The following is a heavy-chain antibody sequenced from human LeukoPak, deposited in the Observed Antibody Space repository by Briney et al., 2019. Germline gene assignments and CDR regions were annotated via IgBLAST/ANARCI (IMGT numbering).Heavy chain of an antibody. CDR1: GFTFGKYW. CDR3: ARAYSYYVY. D-gene: IGHD5-18*01. Sequence: GGSLRLSCVASGFTFGKYWMSWVRQAPGKGLEWVANIKQDGSEKYYVDSVKGRFTISRDNAKNSLYLQMNSLRAEDTAVYYCARAYSYYVYWGQGTLVTVSS. V-gene: IGHV3-7*03. CDR2: IKQDGSEK. J-gene: IGHJ4*02.